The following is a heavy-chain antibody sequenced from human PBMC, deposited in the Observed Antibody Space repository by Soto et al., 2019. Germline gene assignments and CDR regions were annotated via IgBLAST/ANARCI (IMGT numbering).Heavy chain of an antibody. CDR1: GYTVTSYW. J-gene: IGHJ4*02. CDR3: ATLYRRGTAMLPRLDY. CDR2: IYPGDSDT. V-gene: IGHV5-51*01. D-gene: IGHD5-18*01. Sequence: GESLKISYKGSGYTVTSYWIGLVRQMPGKVLEWMVIIYPGDSDTTYSPSFQGQVTISADKSISTADLQWSSLKASDTAMYYCATLYRRGTAMLPRLDYWAQGTLVTVYS.